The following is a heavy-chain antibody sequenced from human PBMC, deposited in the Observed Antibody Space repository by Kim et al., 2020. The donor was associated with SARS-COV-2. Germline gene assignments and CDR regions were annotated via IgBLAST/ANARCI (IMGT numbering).Heavy chain of an antibody. J-gene: IGHJ2*01. CDR3: VRAEFSGYITRRYWYFDF. CDR2: IHRSGTT. Sequence: SETLSLTCTVSDYSISSDYYWGWIRQPPGKGLEWIGSIHRSGTTYYNPSLKSRVTISGDTSKHQFSLKLTSVTATDTAVYYCVRAEFSGYITRRYWYFDFWGRGTLATVSS. CDR1: DYSISSDYY. V-gene: IGHV4-38-2*02. D-gene: IGHD5-12*01.